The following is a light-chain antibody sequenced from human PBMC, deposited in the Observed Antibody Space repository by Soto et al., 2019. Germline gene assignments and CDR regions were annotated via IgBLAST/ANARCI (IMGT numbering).Light chain of an antibody. J-gene: IGLJ1*01. Sequence: QSVLTQPASVSGSPGQSITISCTGTSSDVGGYNFVSWYQQHPGRAPKVMIYDVSNRPSGVSSRFSGSKSGNTASLTISGLQAEDEADYYCSSYTGSSPLYVFGTGTKLTVL. CDR3: SSYTGSSPLYV. V-gene: IGLV2-14*01. CDR2: DVS. CDR1: SSDVGGYNF.